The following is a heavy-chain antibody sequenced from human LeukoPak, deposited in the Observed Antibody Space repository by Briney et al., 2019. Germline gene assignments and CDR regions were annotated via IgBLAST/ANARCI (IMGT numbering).Heavy chain of an antibody. CDR3: AKFQVGPLYYFDY. CDR1: GFTSSSYA. J-gene: IGHJ4*02. CDR2: ISGSGGST. D-gene: IGHD3-10*01. V-gene: IGHV3-23*01. Sequence: AGGSLRLSCAASGFTSSSYAMSWVRQAPGKGLEWVSAISGSGGSTYYADSVKGRFTISRDNSKNTLYLQMNSLRAEDTAVYYCAKFQVGPLYYFDYWGQGTLVTVSS.